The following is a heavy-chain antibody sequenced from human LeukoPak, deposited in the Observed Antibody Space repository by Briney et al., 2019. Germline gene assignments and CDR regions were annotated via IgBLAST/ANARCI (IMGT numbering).Heavy chain of an antibody. Sequence: GASVKVSCKASGYTFTSYYMHWVRQAPGQGLEWMGIINPSGGSTSYAQKFQGRVTMTRDMSTSTVYMELSSLRSEDTAVYYCARLPRRGVSGAEYFQHWGQGTLVTVSS. CDR1: GYTFTSYY. D-gene: IGHD3-10*01. CDR2: INPSGGST. J-gene: IGHJ1*01. CDR3: ARLPRRGVSGAEYFQH. V-gene: IGHV1-46*01.